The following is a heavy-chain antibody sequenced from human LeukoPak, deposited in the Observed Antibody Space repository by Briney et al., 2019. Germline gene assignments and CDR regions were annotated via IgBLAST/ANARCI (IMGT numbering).Heavy chain of an antibody. V-gene: IGHV4-4*07. CDR3: ARGRTIFGVVTGDY. Sequence: SETLSLTCTVSGGSISTYYWSWIRQSAGKGLEWIGRIHTSGSTNYNPSLKSRVTISVDTSKNQFSLKLSSVTAADTAVYYCARGRTIFGVVTGDYWGQGTLVTVSS. D-gene: IGHD3-3*01. J-gene: IGHJ4*02. CDR2: IHTSGST. CDR1: GGSISTYY.